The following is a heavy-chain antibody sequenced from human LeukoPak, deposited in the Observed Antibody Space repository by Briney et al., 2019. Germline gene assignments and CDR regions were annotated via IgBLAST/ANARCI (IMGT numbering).Heavy chain of an antibody. V-gene: IGHV3-23*01. J-gene: IGHJ3*02. Sequence: GGSLRLSCAASGFTFSSYAMSWVRQAPGKGLEWVSAISGSGGSTYYADSVKGRFTISRDNSKNTLDLQMNSLRADDTATYYCAKEKRNLRGARDAFDIWGQGTLVTVSA. CDR1: GFTFSSYA. CDR2: ISGSGGST. D-gene: IGHD1-26*01. CDR3: AKEKRNLRGARDAFDI.